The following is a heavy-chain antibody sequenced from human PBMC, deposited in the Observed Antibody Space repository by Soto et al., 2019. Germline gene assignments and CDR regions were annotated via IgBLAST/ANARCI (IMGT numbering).Heavy chain of an antibody. J-gene: IGHJ4*02. Sequence: GASLKISCKGSGYSFTSYWIGWERQMPGKGLERMGIIYPGDSDTRYSPSFQGQVTISADKSITTTYLQWSSLKASDTAIYYCARLFDTSGWYDYWGQGTLVTVSS. CDR2: IYPGDSDT. CDR3: ARLFDTSGWYDY. CDR1: GYSFTSYW. D-gene: IGHD6-19*01. V-gene: IGHV5-51*01.